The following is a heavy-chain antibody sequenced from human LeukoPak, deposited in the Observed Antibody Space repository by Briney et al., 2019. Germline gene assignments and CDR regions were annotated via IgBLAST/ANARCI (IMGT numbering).Heavy chain of an antibody. CDR2: ISGSGGST. Sequence: GGSLRLSCAASGFTFSSYAMSWVRQAPGKGLEWVSAISGSGGSTYYADSVKGRFTISRDNSKNTLYLQMNSLRAEDTAVYYCAKPAVYCSGGSCYFDYWGQGTLVTDSS. CDR3: AKPAVYCSGGSCYFDY. CDR1: GFTFSSYA. V-gene: IGHV3-23*01. J-gene: IGHJ4*02. D-gene: IGHD2-15*01.